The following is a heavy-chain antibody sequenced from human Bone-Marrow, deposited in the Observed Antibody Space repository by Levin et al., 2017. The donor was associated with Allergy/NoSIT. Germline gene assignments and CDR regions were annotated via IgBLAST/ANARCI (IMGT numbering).Heavy chain of an antibody. J-gene: IGHJ4*02. CDR2: ISGNSAHT. CDR3: AKDYVGNPYEY. D-gene: IGHD4-23*01. V-gene: IGHV3-23*01. CDR1: ELIISNYA. Sequence: PGGSLRLSCVASELIISNYAMSWVRQAPGKGLEWVSVISGNSAHTDYADSVKGRFTISRDNSKNTLYLQMNSLRAEDTAVYYCAKDYVGNPYEYWGQGTLVTVSS.